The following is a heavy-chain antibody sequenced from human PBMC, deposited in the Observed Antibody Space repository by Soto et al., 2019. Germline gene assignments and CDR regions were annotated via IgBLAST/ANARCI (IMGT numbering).Heavy chain of an antibody. V-gene: IGHV1-2*04. Sequence: ASVKVSCKASGYTFTGYYMHWVRQAPGQGLEWMGWINPNSGGTNYAQKFQGWVTMTRDTSISTAYMELSRLRSDDTAVYYCARGPWTAAGPYYFDYWGQGTLVTVSS. CDR3: ARGPWTAAGPYYFDY. D-gene: IGHD6-13*01. CDR1: GYTFTGYY. CDR2: INPNSGGT. J-gene: IGHJ4*02.